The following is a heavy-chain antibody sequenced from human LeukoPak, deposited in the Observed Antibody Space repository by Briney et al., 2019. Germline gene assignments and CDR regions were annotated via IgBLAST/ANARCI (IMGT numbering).Heavy chain of an antibody. Sequence: PGGSLRLSCAASGFTFGVYALSWVRQAPGEGLLGVSAISASGENTYYADSVKGRFVISRDNSKNTLHLEMNSLRAEDTALYYCAKGGDVSGYSAAEHWGGGTQVFVSS. CDR2: ISASGENT. CDR3: AKGGDVSGYSAAEH. D-gene: IGHD3-22*01. J-gene: IGHJ1*01. V-gene: IGHV3-23*01. CDR1: GFTFGVYA.